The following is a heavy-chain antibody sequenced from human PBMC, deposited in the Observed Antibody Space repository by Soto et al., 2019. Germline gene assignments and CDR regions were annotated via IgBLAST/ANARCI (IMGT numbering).Heavy chain of an antibody. J-gene: IGHJ1*01. CDR1: GLHFRNYA. CDR2: ISGSGGNT. D-gene: IGHD6-19*01. V-gene: IGHV3-23*01. CDR3: AKDLRAVAGPSYIAEYFHH. Sequence: PGGSLRLSCASSGLHFRNYAMSWVRQAPGRGLEWVSGISGSGGNTDYADSVKGRFTISRDNSKDTLYLEINSLRAEDTALYYCAKDLRAVAGPSYIAEYFHHWGQGTLVTVSS.